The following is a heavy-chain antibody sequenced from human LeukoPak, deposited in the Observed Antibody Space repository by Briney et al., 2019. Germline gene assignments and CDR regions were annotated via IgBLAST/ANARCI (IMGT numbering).Heavy chain of an antibody. J-gene: IGHJ4*02. CDR2: IRFVGSNY. Sequence: GGSLRLFCAPSGFTFSSYGMHWVRQAPGKGLEWVAFIRFVGSNYYYTDSVKGRFTISRDNSKNTLYLQMSSLRAEDTAIYYCAKDYYDSSGYFRVPHVSDYRGQGTLVTVSS. CDR3: AKDYYDSSGYFRVPHVSDY. CDR1: GFTFSSYG. V-gene: IGHV3-30*02. D-gene: IGHD3-22*01.